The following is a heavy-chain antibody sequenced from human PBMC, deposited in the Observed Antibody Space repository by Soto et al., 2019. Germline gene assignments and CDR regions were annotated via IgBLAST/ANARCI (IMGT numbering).Heavy chain of an antibody. CDR3: ARGTVCVPFLFPCLDV. J-gene: IGHJ6*02. D-gene: IGHD3-3*01. Sequence: SETLSLTCAVYGESLSAYYWTWIRQPPGKGLEWIGEINQSGSTNYNPSLKSRATMSADTPNKHSSLRVTSVTAADTAVYYCARGTVCVPFLFPCLDVWGQGTTVTVSS. V-gene: IGHV4-34*01. CDR1: GESLSAYY. CDR2: INQSGST.